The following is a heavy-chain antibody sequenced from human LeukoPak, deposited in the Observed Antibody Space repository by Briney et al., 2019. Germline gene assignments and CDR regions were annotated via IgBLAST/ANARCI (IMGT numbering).Heavy chain of an antibody. Sequence: GGSVKVSCKASGYKFTNYGISWVRQAPGQGLEWMGWISPYNGNTICAQKLQGRVTMTRDTSISTVYMELSRLRFDDTAVYYCASGRTIFYYYMDVWGKGTTVTISS. J-gene: IGHJ6*03. D-gene: IGHD3-3*02. V-gene: IGHV1-18*01. CDR2: ISPYNGNT. CDR3: ASGRTIFYYYMDV. CDR1: GYKFTNYG.